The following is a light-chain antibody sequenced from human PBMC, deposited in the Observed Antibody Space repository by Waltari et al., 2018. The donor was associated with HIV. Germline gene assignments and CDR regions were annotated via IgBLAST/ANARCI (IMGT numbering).Light chain of an antibody. CDR2: RTS. J-gene: IGKJ2*01. V-gene: IGKV1-5*03. Sequence: DIQMTQSPSNLSASVGDTVVITCRASQSIDNWLAWYQQKPGRAPRLLVSRTSLLESGVSSRFRGSGSGTEFTLTIMSLQPDDIGTYYCQQYSTHYAFGQGTMVE. CDR3: QQYSTHYA. CDR1: QSIDNW.